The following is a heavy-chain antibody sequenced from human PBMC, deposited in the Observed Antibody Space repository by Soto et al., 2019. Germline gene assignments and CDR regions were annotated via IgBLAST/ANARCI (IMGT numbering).Heavy chain of an antibody. CDR3: ASFNWNGEYYYYYMDV. Sequence: PSETLSLTCAVYGGSFSGYYWSWIRQPPGKGLEWIGEINHSGSTNYNPSLKSRVTISVDTSKNQFSLKLSSVTAADTAVYYCASFNWNGEYYYYYMDVWGKGTTVTVSS. D-gene: IGHD1-1*01. V-gene: IGHV4-34*01. J-gene: IGHJ6*03. CDR1: GGSFSGYY. CDR2: INHSGST.